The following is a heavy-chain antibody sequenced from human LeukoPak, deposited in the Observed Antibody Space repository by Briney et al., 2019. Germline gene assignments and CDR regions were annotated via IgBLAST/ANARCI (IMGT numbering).Heavy chain of an antibody. CDR1: GGAFSSYA. D-gene: IGHD5-24*01. Sequence: SVKVSCKASGGAFSSYAISWVRQAPGQGLEWMGRIIPILGIANYAQKFQGRVTITADKSTSTAYMELSSLRAEDTAVYYCAKTGPGGRWLQFWSDYWGQGTLVTVSS. CDR3: AKTGPGGRWLQFWSDY. J-gene: IGHJ4*02. CDR2: IIPILGIA. V-gene: IGHV1-69*04.